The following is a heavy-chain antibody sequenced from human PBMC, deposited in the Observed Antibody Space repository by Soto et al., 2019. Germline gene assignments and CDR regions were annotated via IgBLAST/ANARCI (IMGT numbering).Heavy chain of an antibody. D-gene: IGHD3-3*01. CDR3: ARVGKYDFWSDYYPDFDY. J-gene: IGHJ4*02. Sequence: QVQLVQSGDEVKKPGASVKVSCKASGYTFTSYGISWVRQAPGQGLEWMGWISGYNGNTNYAQKLQGRVTMTTDTSTSTAYMELRSLRSDDTAVYYCARVGKYDFWSDYYPDFDYWGQGTLVTVSS. V-gene: IGHV1-18*01. CDR2: ISGYNGNT. CDR1: GYTFTSYG.